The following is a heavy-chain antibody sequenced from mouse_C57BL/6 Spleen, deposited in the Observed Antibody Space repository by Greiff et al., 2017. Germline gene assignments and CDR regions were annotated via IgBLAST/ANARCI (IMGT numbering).Heavy chain of an antibody. J-gene: IGHJ3*01. V-gene: IGHV5-4*01. Sequence: EVQRVESGGGLVKPGGSLKLSCAASGFTFSSYAMSWVRQTPEKRLEWVATISDGGSYTYYPDNVKGRFTISRDNAKNNLYLQMSHLKSEDTAMYYCARDSRLFAYWGQGTLVTVSA. CDR1: GFTFSSYA. CDR2: ISDGGSYT. CDR3: ARDSRLFAY.